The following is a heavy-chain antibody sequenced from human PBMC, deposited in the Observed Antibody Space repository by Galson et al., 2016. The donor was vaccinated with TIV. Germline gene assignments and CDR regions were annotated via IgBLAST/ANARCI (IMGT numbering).Heavy chain of an antibody. CDR1: GFTFRSYT. V-gene: IGHV3-30*04. CDR3: ARVGSTGWAHYFGY. Sequence: SLRLSCAASGFTFRSYTMHWVRQAPGKGLEWVAVTTYDESQKYYADSVKGRFTISRDNSKNTLYLQMNSLTSEDTAVYYCARVGSTGWAHYFGYWGQGTLVTVSS. J-gene: IGHJ4*02. CDR2: TTYDESQK. D-gene: IGHD6-19*01.